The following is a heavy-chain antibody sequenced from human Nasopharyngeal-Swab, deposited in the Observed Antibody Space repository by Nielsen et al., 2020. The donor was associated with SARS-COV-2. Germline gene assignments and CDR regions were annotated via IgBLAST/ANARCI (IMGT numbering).Heavy chain of an antibody. CDR3: VKHQGSSSDQ. V-gene: IGHV3-74*01. J-gene: IGHJ4*02. Sequence: GESLKISCVASGVIFSNYWMHWVRQAPGKGLVWVSRINEHGSRTDYADSVKGRFTISRDNAKNTLYLQMNSLRVDDTAVYYCVKHQGSSSDQWGQGTLVTVSS. CDR2: INEHGSRT. CDR1: GVIFSNYW.